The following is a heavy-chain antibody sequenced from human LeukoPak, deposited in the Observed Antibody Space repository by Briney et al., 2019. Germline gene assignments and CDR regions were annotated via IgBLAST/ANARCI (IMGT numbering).Heavy chain of an antibody. CDR3: ARAGGFTIAAPGTLSLENWFDP. D-gene: IGHD6-13*01. CDR2: IYYSGST. V-gene: IGHV4-59*01. Sequence: SETLSLTCTVSGGSISSYYWSWIRQPPGKGLEWIGYIYYSGSTNYNPSLKSRLTISIDTSKNQFSLKLSSVTAADTAVYYCARAGGFTIAAPGTLSLENWFDPWGQGTLVTVSS. J-gene: IGHJ5*02. CDR1: GGSISSYY.